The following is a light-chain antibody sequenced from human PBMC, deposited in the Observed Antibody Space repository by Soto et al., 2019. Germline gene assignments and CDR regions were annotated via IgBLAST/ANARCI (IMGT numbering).Light chain of an antibody. Sequence: DIQMTQSPSTLSASVGDRVTITCRASQSISSWLAWYQQKPGTAPKLLIYKASTLQTGVPSRFSGSGSGTEFTLTISSLQPDDFATYYCQQYIDNWTFGQGT. CDR2: KAS. J-gene: IGKJ1*01. CDR3: QQYIDNWT. V-gene: IGKV1-5*03. CDR1: QSISSW.